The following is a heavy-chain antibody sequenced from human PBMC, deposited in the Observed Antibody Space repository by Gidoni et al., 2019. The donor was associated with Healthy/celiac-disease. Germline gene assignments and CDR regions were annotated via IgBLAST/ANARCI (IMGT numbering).Heavy chain of an antibody. CDR3: ARPPRITIFGVVTYGMDV. D-gene: IGHD3-3*01. J-gene: IGHJ6*02. CDR1: GFTFSSYG. Sequence: QVQLVESGGGVVQPGRSLRLSCAASGFTFSSYGMHWVRQAPGKGLEWVAVIWYDGSNKYYADSVKGRFTISRDNSKNTLYLQMNSLRAEDTAVYYCARPPRITIFGVVTYGMDVWGQGTTVTVSS. V-gene: IGHV3-33*01. CDR2: IWYDGSNK.